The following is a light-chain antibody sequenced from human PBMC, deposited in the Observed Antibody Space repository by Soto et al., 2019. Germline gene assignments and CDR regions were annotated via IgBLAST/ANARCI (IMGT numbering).Light chain of an antibody. V-gene: IGKV1-5*03. CDR1: QSINSW. J-gene: IGKJ2*02. CDR3: QQYKGYSGT. Sequence: DTQMTQSPSTLSASVGDRVTITCRASQSINSWLAWYQQKPGKAPTLLIYKASNLESGVPSRFSGSASGTEFTLTISSLQPDDLATYYCQQYKGYSGTFGQGTKVEIK. CDR2: KAS.